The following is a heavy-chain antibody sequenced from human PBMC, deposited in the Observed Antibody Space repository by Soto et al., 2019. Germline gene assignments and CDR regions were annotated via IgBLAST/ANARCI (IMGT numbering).Heavy chain of an antibody. CDR1: GFTFSSYN. V-gene: IGHV3-21*06. CDR2: ISTGSEYM. CDR3: TRDRQLIQDWFDP. J-gene: IGHJ5*02. D-gene: IGHD6-13*01. Sequence: GGSLRLSCAASGFTFSSYNMNWVRQAPGKGLEWVSFISTGSEYMYYADSVKGRFNISRDNAKNSLYLQMNSLRAEDTAVYYCTRDRQLIQDWFDPWGQGTLVTVSS.